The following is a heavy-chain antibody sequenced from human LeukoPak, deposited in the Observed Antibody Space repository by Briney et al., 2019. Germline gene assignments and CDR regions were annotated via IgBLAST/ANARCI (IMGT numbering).Heavy chain of an antibody. CDR2: ISTKNGYT. Sequence: ASARVSCKASGYTFTDYLINWVRQAPGQGLEWVGSISTKNGYTKLAQKFQGRVAMTKDTSANTIYMDLKSLTFDDTAVYYCAREKLWFGEFPFDNWGQGTLVSVSS. D-gene: IGHD3-10*01. CDR1: GYTFTDYL. CDR3: AREKLWFGEFPFDN. V-gene: IGHV1-18*01. J-gene: IGHJ4*02.